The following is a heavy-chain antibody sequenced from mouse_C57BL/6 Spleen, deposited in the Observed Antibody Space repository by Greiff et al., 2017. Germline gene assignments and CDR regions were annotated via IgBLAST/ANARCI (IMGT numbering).Heavy chain of an antibody. D-gene: IGHD1-1*02. CDR1: GYTFTSYW. V-gene: IGHV1-55*01. Sequence: QVQLQQPGAELVKPGASVKLSCKASGYTFTSYWITWVKQRPGRGLEWIGDIYPGSGSTNYNEKFKSKATLTVDTSSSTAYMQLSSLTSEDSAVYYCARCGCARIFYYAMDYWGQGTSVTVSS. CDR2: IYPGSGST. CDR3: ARCGCARIFYYAMDY. J-gene: IGHJ4*01.